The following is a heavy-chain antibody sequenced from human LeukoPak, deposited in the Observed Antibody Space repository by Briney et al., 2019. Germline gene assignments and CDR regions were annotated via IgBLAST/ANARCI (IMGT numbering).Heavy chain of an antibody. Sequence: SETLSLTCTVSGGSISSSSYYWGWIRQPPGKGLGWIGSIYYSGSTYYNPSLKSRVTISVDTSKNQFSLKLSSVTAADTAVYYCARQVVPAASDYWGQGTLVTVSS. CDR2: IYYSGST. CDR3: ARQVVPAASDY. D-gene: IGHD2-2*01. J-gene: IGHJ4*02. V-gene: IGHV4-39*01. CDR1: GGSISSSSYY.